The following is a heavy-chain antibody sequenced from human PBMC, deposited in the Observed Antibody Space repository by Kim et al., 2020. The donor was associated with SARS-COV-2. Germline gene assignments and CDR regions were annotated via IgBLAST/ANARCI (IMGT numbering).Heavy chain of an antibody. Sequence: GGSLRLSCAASGFTFSSYAMSWVRQAPGKGLEWVSAISGSGGSTYYADSVKGRFTISRDNSKNTLYLQMNSLRAEDTAVYYCANTNVASDYYDSSGYRTNYYYYYGMDVWGQGTTVTVSS. CDR1: GFTFSSYA. J-gene: IGHJ6*02. D-gene: IGHD3-22*01. V-gene: IGHV3-23*01. CDR3: ANTNVASDYYDSSGYRTNYYYYYGMDV. CDR2: ISGSGGST.